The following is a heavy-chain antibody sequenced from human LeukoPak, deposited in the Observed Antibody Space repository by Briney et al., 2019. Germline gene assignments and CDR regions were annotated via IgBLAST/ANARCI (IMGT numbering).Heavy chain of an antibody. CDR2: IYYSGST. CDR1: GDSISSGDYY. Sequence: PSETLSLSCTDSGDSISSGDYYWSRIRQPPGKGMEWIGYIYYSGSTYYNPSLKSRVTISVDTSTNQFSLKLSSVTAADTAVYYCARDRYGSTSGYFDYWGQGTLVTVSS. J-gene: IGHJ4*02. D-gene: IGHD3-10*01. CDR3: ARDRYGSTSGYFDY. V-gene: IGHV4-30-4*01.